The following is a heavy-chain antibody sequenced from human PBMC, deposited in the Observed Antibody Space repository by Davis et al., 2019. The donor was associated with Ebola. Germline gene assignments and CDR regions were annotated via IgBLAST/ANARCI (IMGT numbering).Heavy chain of an antibody. J-gene: IGHJ4*02. Sequence: SVKVSCKASGGSFSRYAVTWVRQAPGRGLEWVGGIIPILRTTDNAQKFQGRVTFTVDESTSTAYMELRRLRSDDTAVYYCARRGAGTYALEYWGQGTLVTVSS. V-gene: IGHV1-69*13. CDR2: IIPILRTT. CDR1: GGSFSRYA. D-gene: IGHD1/OR15-1a*01. CDR3: ARRGAGTYALEY.